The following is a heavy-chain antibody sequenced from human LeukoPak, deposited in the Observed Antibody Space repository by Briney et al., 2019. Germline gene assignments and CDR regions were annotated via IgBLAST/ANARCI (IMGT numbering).Heavy chain of an antibody. J-gene: IGHJ4*02. CDR1: GFTFSSYS. D-gene: IGHD2-8*01. V-gene: IGHV3-21*01. CDR2: ISSSSSYI. CDR3: ARDPRRYCTNGVCYPFDY. Sequence: GSLRLSCAASGFTFSSYSMNWVRQAPGKGLEWASSISSSSSYIYYADSVKGRFTISRDNAKNSLYLQMNSLRAEDTAVYYCARDPRRYCTNGVCYPFDYWGQGTLVTVSS.